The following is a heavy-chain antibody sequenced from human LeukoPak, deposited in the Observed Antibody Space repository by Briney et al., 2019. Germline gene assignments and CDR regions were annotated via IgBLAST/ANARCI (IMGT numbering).Heavy chain of an antibody. CDR1: GFTFSDYY. CDR2: ISSSGSSI. D-gene: IGHD3-16*02. J-gene: IGHJ4*02. CDR3: PRYISSLGNLLFDY. V-gene: IGHV3-11*04. Sequence: GGSLRLSCAASGFTFSDYYMSWIRRAPGKGLEGVSYISSSGSSIYYADSVKGRFAIPRDNAKNSLYLQMNSLRADDTAVYYCPRYISSLGNLLFDYWRQGTLVTVSS.